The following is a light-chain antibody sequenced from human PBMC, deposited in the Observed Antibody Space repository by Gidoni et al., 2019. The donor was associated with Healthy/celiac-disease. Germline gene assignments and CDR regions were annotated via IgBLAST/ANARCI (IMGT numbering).Light chain of an antibody. CDR2: RNN. V-gene: IGLV1-47*01. J-gene: IGLJ2*01. Sequence: QSVLPQPPAASGTPGHGVTISCSGSSSNIGSNYVYWYQQLPGTAPKLLIYRNNQRPSGVPDRFSGSKSGTSASLAISGLRSEDEADYYCAAWDDSLSGLVFGGGTKLTVL. CDR1: SSNIGSNY. CDR3: AAWDDSLSGLV.